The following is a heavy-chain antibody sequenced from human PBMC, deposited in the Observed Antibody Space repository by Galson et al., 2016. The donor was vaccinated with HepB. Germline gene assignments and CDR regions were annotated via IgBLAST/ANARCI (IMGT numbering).Heavy chain of an antibody. CDR1: GFSISIYS. CDR3: AKISRVGYNSGWGGSFDI. V-gene: IGHV3-23*01. Sequence: SLRLSSAASGFSISIYSMNWVRQAPGQGLEWVSAIRGSGTGTSYTDSVNGRFTISRDNSKNTLYLQMNSLRAEDAAVYYCAKISRVGYNSGWGGSFDIWGRGTMVTVSS. CDR2: IRGSGTGT. J-gene: IGHJ3*02. D-gene: IGHD6-19*01.